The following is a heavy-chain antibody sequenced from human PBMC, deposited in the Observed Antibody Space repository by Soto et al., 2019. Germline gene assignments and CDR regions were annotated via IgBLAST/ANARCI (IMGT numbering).Heavy chain of an antibody. CDR1: GIIFSNYA. CDR2: ITGSGDST. V-gene: IGHV3-23*01. CDR3: ANALGGGLSGRGVYYGLDV. J-gene: IGHJ6*02. Sequence: EVQLLDSGGGLVQPGGSLRLSCAASGIIFSNYAMSWVRQASGTGLEWVSTITGSGDSTFYADSLKGRFTVSRDFSKNTLYLQMNSLSADDTAIYYCANALGGGLSGRGVYYGLDVWGQGTTVTVSS. D-gene: IGHD2-8*02.